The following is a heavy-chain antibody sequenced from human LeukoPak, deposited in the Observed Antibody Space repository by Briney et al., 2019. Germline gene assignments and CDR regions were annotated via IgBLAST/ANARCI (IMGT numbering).Heavy chain of an antibody. CDR2: IIPIFGTA. CDR1: GGTFSSYA. V-gene: IGHV1-69*13. J-gene: IGHJ3*02. Sequence: SVKVSYKASGGTFSSYAISWVRQAPGQGLEWMGGIIPIFGTANYAQKFQGRVTITADESTSTAYMELSSLRSEDTAVYYCARDLDNDSSGYYYSGAFDIWGQGTMVTVSS. D-gene: IGHD3-22*01. CDR3: ARDLDNDSSGYYYSGAFDI.